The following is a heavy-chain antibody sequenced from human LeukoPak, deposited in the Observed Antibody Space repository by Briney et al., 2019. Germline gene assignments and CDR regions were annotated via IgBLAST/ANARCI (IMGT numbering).Heavy chain of an antibody. J-gene: IGHJ4*02. V-gene: IGHV3-7*01. CDR3: ATGGAPGGRFEY. CDR1: GFTFSWST. D-gene: IGHD3-16*01. Sequence: GGSLRLSCVVSGFTFSWSTMTWVRQVPGKGPEWVAKMKEDGSETQYVDSAKGRFTISRDNAKNSLYLRMNSLRVEDTAVYYCATGGAPGGRFEYWGQGALVTVSS. CDR2: MKEDGSET.